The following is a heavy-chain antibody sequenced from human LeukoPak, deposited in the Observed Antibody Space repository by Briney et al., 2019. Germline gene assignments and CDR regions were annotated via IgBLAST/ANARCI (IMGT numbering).Heavy chain of an antibody. Sequence: GGSLRLSCAASGLTFSNYAMSWVRQAPGKGLEWVSTISGSDSSTYYADSVKGRFTISRDNSKNTLFLQMNSLRAADTAVYYCAKSRSGSTSCYNYWGQGTLVTVSS. CDR2: ISGSDSST. CDR3: AKSRSGSTSCYNY. V-gene: IGHV3-23*01. CDR1: GLTFSNYA. D-gene: IGHD2-2*02. J-gene: IGHJ4*02.